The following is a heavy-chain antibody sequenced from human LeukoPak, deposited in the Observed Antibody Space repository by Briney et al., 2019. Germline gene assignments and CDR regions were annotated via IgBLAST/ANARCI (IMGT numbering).Heavy chain of an antibody. CDR2: ISGSGGST. V-gene: IGHV3-23*01. J-gene: IGHJ5*02. Sequence: PGGSLRLSCAASGFTFSSYAMSWVRQAPGKGLEWVSAISGSGGSTYYADSVKGRFTISRDNSKNTLYLQMNSLRAEDTAVYYCAKFGYCSSTSCYGGNWFDPWGQGTLATVSS. D-gene: IGHD2-2*01. CDR3: AKFGYCSSTSCYGGNWFDP. CDR1: GFTFSSYA.